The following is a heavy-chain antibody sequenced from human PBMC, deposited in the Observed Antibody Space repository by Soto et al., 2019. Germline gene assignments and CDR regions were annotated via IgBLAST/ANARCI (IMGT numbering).Heavy chain of an antibody. CDR3: ARVGGHTYYYGSGSYSSGDY. J-gene: IGHJ4*02. CDR2: INWNGGST. D-gene: IGHD3-10*01. Sequence: GGSLTLSCAASGLTFDGYGMSWVHQDPGKGLEWVSGINWNGGSTGYADSVKGRFTISRDNAKNSLYLQMNSLRAEDTALYYCARVGGHTYYYGSGSYSSGDYWGQGTLVTVSS. CDR1: GLTFDGYG. V-gene: IGHV3-20*04.